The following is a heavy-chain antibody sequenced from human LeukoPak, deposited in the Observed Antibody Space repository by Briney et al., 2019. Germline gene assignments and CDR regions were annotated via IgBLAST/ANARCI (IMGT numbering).Heavy chain of an antibody. CDR2: IYPADSDT. J-gene: IGHJ4*02. Sequence: GESLKISCKGSGYTLTNHWIAWVRQMPGKGLEWMGIIYPADSDTRYSPSFQGQVTISADKSVRTAYLQWSSLKASDTAMYYCAFGASNWDQFDYWGQGTLVTVSS. V-gene: IGHV5-51*01. CDR1: GYTLTNHW. D-gene: IGHD7-27*01. CDR3: AFGASNWDQFDY.